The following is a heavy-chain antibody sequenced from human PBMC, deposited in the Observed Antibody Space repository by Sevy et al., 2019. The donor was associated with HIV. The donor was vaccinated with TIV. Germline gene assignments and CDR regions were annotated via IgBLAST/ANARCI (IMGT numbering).Heavy chain of an antibody. CDR3: ARDRYYDASGYYYYYYGLDV. CDR2: IYSGGST. Sequence: GGSLRLSCAASTFRVIDNYMSWVRQAPGKGLEWVSTIYSGGSTFYADSVKGRCTISRDNSKNTLYLQMNSLRAEDTAVYYCARDRYYDASGYYYYYYGLDVWGQGTTVTVSS. D-gene: IGHD3-22*01. CDR1: TFRVIDNY. J-gene: IGHJ6*02. V-gene: IGHV3-66*01.